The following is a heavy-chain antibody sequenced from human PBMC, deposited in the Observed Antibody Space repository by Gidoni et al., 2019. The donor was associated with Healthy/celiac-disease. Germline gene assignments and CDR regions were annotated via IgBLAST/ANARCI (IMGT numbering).Heavy chain of an antibody. J-gene: IGHJ6*02. CDR1: GFTFRSYA. CDR2: ISGSGGST. CDR3: AKGDSGSYDYYYYYGMDV. Sequence: EVQLLESGGGLVQPGGSLRLSCAASGFTFRSYAISWVRQAPGQGLEWVSAISGSGGSTYYADSVKGRFTISRGKSKNTLYLQMNSLRAEDTAVYYCAKGDSGSYDYYYYYGMDVWGQGTTVTVSS. V-gene: IGHV3-23*01. D-gene: IGHD1-26*01.